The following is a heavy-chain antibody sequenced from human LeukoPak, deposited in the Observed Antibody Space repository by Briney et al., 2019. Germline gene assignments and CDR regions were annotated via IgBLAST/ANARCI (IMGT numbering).Heavy chain of an antibody. D-gene: IGHD3-16*01. Sequence: SETLSLTCTVSGGSISSYYWSWIRQPPGKGLEWIGYIYYSGGTNYNPSLKSRVTISVDTSKNQFSLKLSSVTAADTAVYYCARWGYYYGMDVWGQGTTVTVSS. CDR1: GGSISSYY. V-gene: IGHV4-59*08. J-gene: IGHJ6*02. CDR2: IYYSGGT. CDR3: ARWGYYYGMDV.